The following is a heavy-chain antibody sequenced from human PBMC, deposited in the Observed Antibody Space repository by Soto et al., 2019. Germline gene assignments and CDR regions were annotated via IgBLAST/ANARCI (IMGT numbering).Heavy chain of an antibody. J-gene: IGHJ4*02. CDR3: ARHLESARAFGY. V-gene: IGHV4-59*01. Sequence: SETLSLTCTVSGGSISNYYWSWVRQPPGKGLEWIGYIYDSGSTNYNPSLKSRVTISVDTSKNQFSLRLTSVTAADTAIYYCARHLESARAFGYWGKGTLVTVS. D-gene: IGHD6-6*01. CDR1: GGSISNYY. CDR2: IYDSGST.